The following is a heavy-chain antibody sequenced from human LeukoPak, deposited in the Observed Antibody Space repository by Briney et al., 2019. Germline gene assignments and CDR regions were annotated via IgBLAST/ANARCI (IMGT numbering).Heavy chain of an antibody. V-gene: IGHV3-15*05. Sequence: PGGSLRLSCAASGFTFSNAWMSWVRQAPGKGLEWVGRIKSKTDGGTTDYAAPVKGRFTISRDDSKNTLYLQMNSLRDEDTAVYYCARGTQYAFGDWGQGTLVTVSS. D-gene: IGHD4-11*01. J-gene: IGHJ4*02. CDR2: IKSKTDGGTT. CDR1: GFTFSNAW. CDR3: ARGTQYAFGD.